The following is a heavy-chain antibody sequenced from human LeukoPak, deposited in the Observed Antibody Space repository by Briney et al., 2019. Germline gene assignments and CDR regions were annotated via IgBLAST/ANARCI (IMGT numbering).Heavy chain of an antibody. CDR1: GGSISSYY. D-gene: IGHD3-10*01. Sequence: SETLSLTCTVSGGSISSYYWSWIRQPPGKGLEWIGCIYYSGSTNYNPSLKSRVTISVDTSKNQFSLKLSSVTAADTAVYYCARISSWFGELLPTNLRGAFDIWGQGTMVTVSS. CDR3: ARISSWFGELLPTNLRGAFDI. V-gene: IGHV4-59*08. CDR2: IYYSGST. J-gene: IGHJ3*02.